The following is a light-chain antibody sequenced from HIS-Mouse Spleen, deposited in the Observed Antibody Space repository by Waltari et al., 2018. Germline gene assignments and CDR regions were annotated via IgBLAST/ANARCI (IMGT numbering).Light chain of an antibody. J-gene: IGKJ3*01. Sequence: DMVMSQTPLXXXVAXXXPAFSXXTSSQSLLHSDGKTYLYGYLPKRGQYPQLLFYEVSXXFXXVPDXXSGSGSGTDXXLKISRVEDEDVGVYXXMQGIHLPFTFGPGTKVDIK. CDR3: MQGIHLPFT. V-gene: IGKV2-29*01. CDR2: EVS. CDR1: QSLLHSDGKTY.